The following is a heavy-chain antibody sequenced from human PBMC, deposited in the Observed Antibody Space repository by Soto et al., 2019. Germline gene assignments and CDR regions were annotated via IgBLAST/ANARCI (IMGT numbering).Heavy chain of an antibody. V-gene: IGHV1-8*02. CDR3: GRGPSPRAPAGGTPYYYAMDV. Sequence: ASVKVSCKASGYDFTTYDINWVRQASGQGLEWMGWMNPINGATGTARRFQGRVSLSRNTATGTAYLELTSLRSDDTAVYYCGRGPSPRAPAGGTPYYYAMDVWGQGTTVTVSS. D-gene: IGHD6-13*01. CDR1: GYDFTTYD. J-gene: IGHJ6*02. CDR2: MNPINGAT.